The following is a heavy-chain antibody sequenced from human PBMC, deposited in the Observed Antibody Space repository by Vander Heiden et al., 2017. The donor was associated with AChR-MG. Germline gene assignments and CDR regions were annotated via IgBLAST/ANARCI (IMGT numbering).Heavy chain of an antibody. J-gene: IGHJ2*01. Sequence: EVQLVQSGAEVKKPGESLKISCQGSGYIFSTYWIGWVRQMPGKGLEWMGVSYPGDSDTRYSPSFQGQVIISADKSTGTAYLQWSSLKSSDSAMYYCVRQLARFGDLTYFDLWGRGTLVSVSS. D-gene: IGHD3-10*01. V-gene: IGHV5-51*01. CDR3: VRQLARFGDLTYFDL. CDR1: GYIFSTYW. CDR2: SYPGDSDT.